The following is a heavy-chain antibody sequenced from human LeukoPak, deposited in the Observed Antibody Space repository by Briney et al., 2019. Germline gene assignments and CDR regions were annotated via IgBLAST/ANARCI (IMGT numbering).Heavy chain of an antibody. CDR3: ARAVAYYYDSSGNDDAFDI. CDR2: IYYSGST. V-gene: IGHV4-31*03. Sequence: ASETLSLTCTVSGGSISSGGYYWSWIRQHPGKGLEWIGYIYYSGSTHYNPSLKSRVTISVDTSKNQFSLKLSSVTAADTAVYYCARAVAYYYDSSGNDDAFDIWGQGTMVTVSS. D-gene: IGHD3-22*01. J-gene: IGHJ3*02. CDR1: GGSISSGGYY.